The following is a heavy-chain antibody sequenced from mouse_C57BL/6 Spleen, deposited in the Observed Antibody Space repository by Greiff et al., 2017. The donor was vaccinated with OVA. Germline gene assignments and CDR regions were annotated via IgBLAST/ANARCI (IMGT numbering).Heavy chain of an antibody. CDR3: ARSGTGYFDY. J-gene: IGHJ2*01. Sequence: QVQLQQSGAELMKPGASVKLSCKATGYTFTGYWIEWVKQRPGHGLEWIGEILPGSGSTNYNVKFKGKATFTADTSSNTAYMQLSSLTTEDSAIYYCARSGTGYFDYWGQGTTLTVSS. CDR2: ILPGSGST. D-gene: IGHD4-1*01. CDR1: GYTFTGYW. V-gene: IGHV1-9*01.